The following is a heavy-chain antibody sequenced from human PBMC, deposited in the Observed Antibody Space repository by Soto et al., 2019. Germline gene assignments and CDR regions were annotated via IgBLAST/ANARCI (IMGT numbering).Heavy chain of an antibody. Sequence: SQTLSLTCAISGDSVSSNTAPWNWIRQSPSRGLEWLGRTYFRSKWYNDNAVSVKSRRSISPDTSNNQFSLQLNSVTPEDTAVYFCAKGDNLGPKTGYAFDPWGQGIMVTVSS. J-gene: IGHJ5*02. CDR1: GDSVSSNTAP. D-gene: IGHD5-12*01. CDR3: AKGDNLGPKTGYAFDP. CDR2: TYFRSKWYN. V-gene: IGHV6-1*01.